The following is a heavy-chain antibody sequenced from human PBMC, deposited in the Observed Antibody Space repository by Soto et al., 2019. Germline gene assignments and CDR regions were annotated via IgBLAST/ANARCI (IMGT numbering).Heavy chain of an antibody. J-gene: IGHJ4*02. V-gene: IGHV3-23*01. CDR3: AKTLPNLGYCSGGSCYYFDY. Sequence: GGSLRLSCAASGFTFSSYAMSWVRQAPGKGLEWVSAISGSGGSTYYADSVKGRFTISRDNSKNTLYLQMNSLRAEDTAVYYCAKTLPNLGYCSGGSCYYFDYWGQGTLVTVSS. D-gene: IGHD2-15*01. CDR2: ISGSGGST. CDR1: GFTFSSYA.